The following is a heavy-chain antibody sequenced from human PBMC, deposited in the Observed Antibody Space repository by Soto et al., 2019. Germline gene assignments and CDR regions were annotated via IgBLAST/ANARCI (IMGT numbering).Heavy chain of an antibody. V-gene: IGHV3-23*01. CDR3: VNWNDEDVD. CDR1: GFTFSKYA. D-gene: IGHD1-1*01. Sequence: EVVLLESGGGLAQPGGSLRLSCVASGFTFSKYAMNWVRQAPGKGLEWVASISGTAVSTDYADSVKGRFTISRDNSKNPVLVQMDNLRVEDTATYFCVNWNDEDVDWGQGTLVAVSS. J-gene: IGHJ4*01. CDR2: ISGTAVST.